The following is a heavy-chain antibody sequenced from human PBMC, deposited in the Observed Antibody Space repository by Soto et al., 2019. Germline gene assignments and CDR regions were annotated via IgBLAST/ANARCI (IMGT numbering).Heavy chain of an antibody. D-gene: IGHD2-2*01. J-gene: IGHJ6*03. CDR3: AREHCSSTSCPMDV. Sequence: GGSLRLSCAASGFTFSSYSMNWVRQAPGKGLEWVSYISSSSSTIYYADSVKGRFTISRDNAKNSLYLQMNSLRAEDTAVYYCAREHCSSTSCPMDVWGKGTTVTVSS. CDR2: ISSSSSTI. CDR1: GFTFSSYS. V-gene: IGHV3-48*01.